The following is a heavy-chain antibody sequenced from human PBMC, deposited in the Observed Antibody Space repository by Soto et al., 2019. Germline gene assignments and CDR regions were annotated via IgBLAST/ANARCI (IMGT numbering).Heavy chain of an antibody. J-gene: IGHJ4*02. D-gene: IGHD6-6*01. CDR2: IHNSGST. V-gene: IGHV4-39*01. Sequence: QPQLQESGQGLVKPSETLSLTCTVSGGSVSSCCNYWGWVRQPPGKGLAWIGSIHNSGSTSYNPSLRSRVTISVDPPKNQFSLTLTSFPASNTAVHSCARGLSSPSATGIWCQGILVTVSS. CDR3: ARGLSSPSATGI. CDR1: GGSVSSCCNY.